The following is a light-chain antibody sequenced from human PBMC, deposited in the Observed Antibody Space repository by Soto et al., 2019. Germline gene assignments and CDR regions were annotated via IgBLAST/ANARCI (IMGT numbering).Light chain of an antibody. CDR3: QQNYSTPWT. CDR1: QSVLYSSNNKNY. V-gene: IGKV4-1*01. Sequence: DIVMTQSPDSLAVSLGERATINCKSSQSVLYSSNNKNYLAWYQQKPGQPPKLLIYWASTRESGVPDRFSGSGSGTDFTLTISSLQAGDVAVYYCQQNYSTPWTFGQGTKVEIK. J-gene: IGKJ1*01. CDR2: WAS.